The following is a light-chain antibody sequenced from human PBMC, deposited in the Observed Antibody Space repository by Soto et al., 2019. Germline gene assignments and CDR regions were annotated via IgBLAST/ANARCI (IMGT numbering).Light chain of an antibody. J-gene: IGKJ2*01. CDR3: PQSYSTLPMYT. CDR2: DAS. Sequence: DIQMTQSPSSLSASVGDRVTITCRASQSISSYLNWYQQKPGKAPTLLIYDASSLQSGVPSRFSGSGSGTDFTLTISSLQPEHSATYYCPQSYSTLPMYTFGQGTKLEIK. V-gene: IGKV1-39*01. CDR1: QSISSY.